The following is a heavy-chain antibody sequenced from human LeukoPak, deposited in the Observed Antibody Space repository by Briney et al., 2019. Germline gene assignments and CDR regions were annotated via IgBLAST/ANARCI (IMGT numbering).Heavy chain of an antibody. D-gene: IGHD6-19*01. V-gene: IGHV4-4*02. J-gene: IGHJ3*02. Sequence: PSETLSLTCTVSRGSISSPNWWTWVRQSPGKGLEWIGEVYHSGSTNHNPSLISRLTISLDKSRNQFSLKLSSVTAADTAVYYCASRAASALEGFDIWGQGTMVTVS. CDR1: RGSISSPNW. CDR3: ASRAASALEGFDI. CDR2: VYHSGST.